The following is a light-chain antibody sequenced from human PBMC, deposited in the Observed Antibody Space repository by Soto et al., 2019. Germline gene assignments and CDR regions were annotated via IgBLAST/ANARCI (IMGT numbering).Light chain of an antibody. CDR3: QQYKT. CDR1: QGISSW. V-gene: IGKV1-5*03. J-gene: IGKJ1*01. Sequence: DIQMTQSPSSLSASVGDRVNITCRGSQGISSWLAWYQQKPGKAPRLLIYKASSLACGVPSRFGGSGSGTEFTLTISSLQPDDFATYYCQQYKTFGQGTRVEIK. CDR2: KAS.